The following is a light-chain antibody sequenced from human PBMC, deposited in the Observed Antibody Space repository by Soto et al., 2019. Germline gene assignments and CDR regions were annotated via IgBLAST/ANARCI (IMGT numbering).Light chain of an antibody. CDR2: GAS. V-gene: IGKV3-20*01. CDR3: QKYGSSPQLT. Sequence: EIVLTQSPGTLSLSPGERATLSCRASQSVSSSYLAWYQQKPGQAPRLLIYGASSRATGIPDRFSGRGSGTGFTLTISRLEPEAVAVYYGQKYGSSPQLTFGGGTKVESK. CDR1: QSVSSSY. J-gene: IGKJ4*02.